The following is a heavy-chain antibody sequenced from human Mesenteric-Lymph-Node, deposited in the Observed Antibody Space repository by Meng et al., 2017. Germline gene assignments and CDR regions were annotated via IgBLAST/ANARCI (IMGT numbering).Heavy chain of an antibody. J-gene: IGHJ4*02. CDR1: GGSMSSGNYY. CDR2: IHHSGSA. Sequence: QGQLQESGPGLVKPSQTLSLTCTVSGGSMSSGNYYWSWIRQPPGKGLEWIGYIHHSGSAYYNPSLKSRVSISVDTSKNQFSLNLNSMTAADTAVYYCASFDHIPRRNYFDYWGQGTLVTVSS. D-gene: IGHD2-21*01. CDR3: ASFDHIPRRNYFDY. V-gene: IGHV4-30-4*01.